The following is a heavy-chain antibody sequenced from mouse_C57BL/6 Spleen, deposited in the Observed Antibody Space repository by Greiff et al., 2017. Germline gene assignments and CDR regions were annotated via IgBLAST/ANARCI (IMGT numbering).Heavy chain of an antibody. V-gene: IGHV3-6*01. Sequence: EVQLVESGPGLVKPSQSLSLTCSVTGYSITSGYYWNWIRQFPGNKLEWMGYISYDGSNNYNPSLKNRISITRDTSKNQFFLKLNSVTTEDTATYYCARDWYYGSSYLRDYWGQGTSVTVSS. CDR2: ISYDGSN. CDR3: ARDWYYGSSYLRDY. J-gene: IGHJ4*01. CDR1: GYSITSGYY. D-gene: IGHD1-1*01.